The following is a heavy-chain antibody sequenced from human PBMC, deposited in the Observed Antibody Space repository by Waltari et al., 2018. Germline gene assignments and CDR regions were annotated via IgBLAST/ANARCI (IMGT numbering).Heavy chain of an antibody. Sequence: EVQLVESGGGLVQPGGSLRLSCAASGFTFSSYWMTWVRQGPGKRLEWGANIKEDGSAKAYVDAVKGRFVISRDNAENSLSLQMNSLKAEDTAVYYCARPFRSGWYDGSFDIWGQGTMVTVSS. D-gene: IGHD6-19*01. V-gene: IGHV3-7*04. CDR2: IKEDGSAK. CDR1: GFTFSSYW. J-gene: IGHJ3*02. CDR3: ARPFRSGWYDGSFDI.